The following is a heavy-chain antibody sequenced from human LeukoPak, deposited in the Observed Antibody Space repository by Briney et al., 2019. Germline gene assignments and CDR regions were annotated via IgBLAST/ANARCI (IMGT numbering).Heavy chain of an antibody. CDR3: ARPPRSMVFDY. CDR1: GGSISSGGYS. V-gene: IGHV4-30-2*01. D-gene: IGHD3-10*01. Sequence: SETLSLTCAVSGGSISSGGYSWSWIRQPPGKGLEWIGYIYHSGSTYYNPSLKSRVTISVDRSKNQFSLKLSSVTAADTAVYYCARPPRSMVFDYWGQGTLVTVSS. CDR2: IYHSGST. J-gene: IGHJ4*02.